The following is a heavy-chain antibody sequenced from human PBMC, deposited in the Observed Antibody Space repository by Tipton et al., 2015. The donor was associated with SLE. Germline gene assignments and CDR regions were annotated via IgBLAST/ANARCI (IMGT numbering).Heavy chain of an antibody. V-gene: IGHV4-34*01. CDR1: GGSVIGYY. Sequence: TLSLTCAVNGGSVIGYYWSWIRQPPGKGLEWIGEINHGGSTNYNPSLKSRVTLSVDTSKNQFSLKLSSVTAADTAVYYCAREPVYYYYYMDVWGKGTTVTVSS. CDR2: INHGGST. CDR3: AREPVYYYYYMDV. J-gene: IGHJ6*03.